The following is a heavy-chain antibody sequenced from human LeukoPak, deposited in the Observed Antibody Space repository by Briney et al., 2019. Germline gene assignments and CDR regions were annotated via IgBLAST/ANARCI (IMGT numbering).Heavy chain of an antibody. D-gene: IGHD6-13*01. CDR2: ISAYNGNT. V-gene: IGHV1-18*01. CDR3: ARGPSSWPSNNYYYYYMDV. J-gene: IGHJ6*03. CDR1: SYSFTSYG. Sequence: ASVKVSCKASSYSFTSYGFSWVRQAPGQGLEWMGWISAYNGNTKYAQKLQGRVTMTTDTSISTAYMELSRLRSDDTAVYYCARGPSSWPSNNYYYYYMDVWGKGTTVTVSS.